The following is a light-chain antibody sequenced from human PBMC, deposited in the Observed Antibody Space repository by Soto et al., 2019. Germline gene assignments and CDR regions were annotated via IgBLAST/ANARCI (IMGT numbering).Light chain of an antibody. V-gene: IGLV2-14*01. CDR2: DVS. Sequence: QSALTQPASVSGSPGQSITISCTGTSSDVGGYNYVSWYQQHPGKAPKLMIYDVSKRPSGVSNRFSGSKSGKTASLTISGLQSEDEAAYYCSSYASSSTYVFGTGTKVTVL. CDR1: SSDVGGYNY. J-gene: IGLJ1*01. CDR3: SSYASSSTYV.